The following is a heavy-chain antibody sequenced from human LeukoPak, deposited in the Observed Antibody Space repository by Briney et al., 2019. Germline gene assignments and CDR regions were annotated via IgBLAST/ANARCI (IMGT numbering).Heavy chain of an antibody. CDR3: ARLPMAMGVFDY. V-gene: IGHV4-39*01. D-gene: IGHD3-10*01. CDR2: IYYSGST. J-gene: IGHJ4*02. Sequence: PSETLSLTCAVSGGSINSSSSYYWGWIRQPPGKGLEWNGSIYYSGSTYHNPSLKSRVTISEDTSKNQFSLKVSSVTVADTAVYYCARLPMAMGVFDYWGQGTLVTVSS. CDR1: GGSINSSSSYY.